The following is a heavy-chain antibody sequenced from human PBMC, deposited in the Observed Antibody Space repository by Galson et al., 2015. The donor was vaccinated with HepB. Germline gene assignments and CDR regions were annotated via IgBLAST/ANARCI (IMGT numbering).Heavy chain of an antibody. D-gene: IGHD2-2*02. CDR2: IIPILGIA. J-gene: IGHJ6*03. V-gene: IGHV1-69*04. CDR1: GGTFSSYA. Sequence: SVKVSCKASGGTFSSYAISWVRQAPGQGLEWMGRIIPILGIANYAQKFQGRVTITADKSTSTAYMELSSLRSEDTAVYYCARDTPDNVVVPASIDPTGSNYYYIDVRVKGSTVT. CDR3: ARDTPDNVVVPASIDPTGSNYYYIDV.